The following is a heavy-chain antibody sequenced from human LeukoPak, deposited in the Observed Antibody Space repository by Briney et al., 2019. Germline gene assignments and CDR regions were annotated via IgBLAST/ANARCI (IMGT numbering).Heavy chain of an antibody. D-gene: IGHD4-17*01. Sequence: GSLRLSCAASGFTVSSNYMSWVRQAPGKGLEWVSVIYSGGSTYYADSVKGRFTISRHNSKNTLYLQMNSLRAEDTAVYYCARGGYGAQPYYYGMDVWGQGTTVTVSS. J-gene: IGHJ6*02. CDR2: IYSGGST. CDR3: ARGGYGAQPYYYGMDV. V-gene: IGHV3-53*04. CDR1: GFTVSSNY.